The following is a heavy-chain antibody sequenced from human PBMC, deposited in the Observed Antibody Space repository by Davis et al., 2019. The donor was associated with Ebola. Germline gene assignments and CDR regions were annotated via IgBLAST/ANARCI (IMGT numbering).Heavy chain of an antibody. J-gene: IGHJ6*04. CDR3: AKDLGGTQDYYYGMDV. D-gene: IGHD2-15*01. V-gene: IGHV3-43*01. Sequence: GESLKISCAASGFTFDDYTMHWVRQAPGKGLEWVSLISWDGGSTYYADSVKGRFTISRDNSKNSLYLQMNSLRTEDTALYYCAKDLGGTQDYYYGMDVWGKGTTVTVSS. CDR2: ISWDGGST. CDR1: GFTFDDYT.